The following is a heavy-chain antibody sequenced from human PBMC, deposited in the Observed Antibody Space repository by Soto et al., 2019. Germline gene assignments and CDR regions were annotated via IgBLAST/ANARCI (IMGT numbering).Heavy chain of an antibody. CDR2: TDYSGST. CDR3: ARGSSSWYY. CDR1: GGSISSGDYY. J-gene: IGHJ4*02. V-gene: IGHV4-31*02. D-gene: IGHD6-13*01. Sequence: SETLSLTCAVSGGSISSGDYYWSWIRQQPGKDLEWIGFTDYSGSTYYNPSLRSRVTISVDTSKNQFSLNLSSVTAADTAVYYCARGSSSWYYWGQGTLVTVSS.